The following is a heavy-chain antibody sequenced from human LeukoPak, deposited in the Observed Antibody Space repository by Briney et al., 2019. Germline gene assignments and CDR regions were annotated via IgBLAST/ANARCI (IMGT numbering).Heavy chain of an antibody. J-gene: IGHJ4*02. D-gene: IGHD2-21*01. Sequence: GGSLRLSCAASGFTFSNYWMAWVHQAPGKGLEWVANIKQDGSEEYYVDSVKGRFTISKDNAKNSLYLQMNSLRAEDTAVYYCARDATRGGDFDFWGQGTLVTVSS. CDR1: GFTFSNYW. CDR2: IKQDGSEE. V-gene: IGHV3-7*01. CDR3: ARDATRGGDFDF.